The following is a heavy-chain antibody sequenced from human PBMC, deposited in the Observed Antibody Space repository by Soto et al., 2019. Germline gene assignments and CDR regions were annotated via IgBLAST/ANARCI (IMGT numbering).Heavy chain of an antibody. Sequence: QVQLVQSGAEVKKPGASVKVSCKASGYTFTSYDINWVRQATGQGLEWMGWMNPNRGNTGYAQKFQGSVTITRNTSISTAYMELSSLRSEDTGVYYCARDVAAAGSWFDPWGQGTLVTVSS. J-gene: IGHJ5*02. D-gene: IGHD6-13*01. V-gene: IGHV1-8*01. CDR1: GYTFTSYD. CDR2: MNPNRGNT. CDR3: ARDVAAAGSWFDP.